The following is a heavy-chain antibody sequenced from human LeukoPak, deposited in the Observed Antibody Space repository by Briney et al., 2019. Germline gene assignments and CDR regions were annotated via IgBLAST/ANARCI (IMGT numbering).Heavy chain of an antibody. CDR3: ARPGEVDLASHLQH. Sequence: GESLRSSCRGSGYSFTSYYIAWVRQLPGQGLEWMGIVYPADSDTTYSPSFQGQVTISVDKSIKTAYLQWTSLKASDTAKYYCARPGEVDLASHLQHWGQGTLVTVSS. CDR1: GYSFTSYY. CDR2: VYPADSDT. D-gene: IGHD7-27*01. V-gene: IGHV5-51*01. J-gene: IGHJ1*01.